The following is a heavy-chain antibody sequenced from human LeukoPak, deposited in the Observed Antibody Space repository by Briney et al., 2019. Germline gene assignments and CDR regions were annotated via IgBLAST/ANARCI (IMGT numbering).Heavy chain of an antibody. CDR3: ARRAYNWGAFDF. CDR2: ISPSGADT. CDR1: GFTFTNYA. J-gene: IGHJ3*01. V-gene: IGHV3-23*01. D-gene: IGHD5-24*01. Sequence: GGSLRLSCAASGFTFTNYAMNWVRQAPGKGLELVSTISPSGADTYYADSVKGGFTISRDISKNTLCLQMNSLRAEDTAVYYCARRAYNWGAFDFWGQGTMITVSS.